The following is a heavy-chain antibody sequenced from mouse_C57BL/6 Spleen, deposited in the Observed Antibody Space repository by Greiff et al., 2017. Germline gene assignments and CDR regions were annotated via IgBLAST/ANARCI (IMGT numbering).Heavy chain of an antibody. J-gene: IGHJ1*03. V-gene: IGHV1-54*01. CDR2: INPGSGGT. CDR3: ARGGDKTDWYFDV. Sequence: QVQLQQSGAELVRPGTSVKVSCKASGYAFTNYLIEWVKQRPGQGLEWIGVINPGSGGTNSNEKFKGKATLTADKSSSTAYMQLSSLTSEDSAVYFCARGGDKTDWYFDVWGTGTTVTVSS. CDR1: GYAFTNYL.